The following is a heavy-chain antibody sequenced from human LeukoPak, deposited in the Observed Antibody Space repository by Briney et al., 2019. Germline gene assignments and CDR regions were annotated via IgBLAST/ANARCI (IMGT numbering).Heavy chain of an antibody. CDR1: GFTFSTYW. J-gene: IGHJ4*02. Sequence: GGSLRLSCAASGFTFSTYWMHWVRQDPGKGLVWVSRISSDASITSYADPVKGRFTISRDNAKNTLYLQMNSLRAEDTAVYYCAREGYFDYWGQGTLVTVSS. CDR2: ISSDASIT. CDR3: AREGYFDY. V-gene: IGHV3-74*01.